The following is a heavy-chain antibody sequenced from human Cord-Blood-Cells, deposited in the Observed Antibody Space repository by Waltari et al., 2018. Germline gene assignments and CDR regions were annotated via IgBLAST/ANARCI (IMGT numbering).Heavy chain of an antibody. J-gene: IGHJ4*02. CDR3: ARVHYDFWSAGYFDY. V-gene: IGHV3-11*01. CDR2: ISSSGSTI. Sequence: QVQLVESGGGLVKPGGSLRRSCAASGFTFSDYYMSWLRQAPGQGLEWVSYISSSGSTIYYADSVKGRFTISRDNAKNSLYLQMNSLRAEDTAVYYCARVHYDFWSAGYFDYWGQGTLVTVSS. CDR1: GFTFSDYY. D-gene: IGHD3-3*01.